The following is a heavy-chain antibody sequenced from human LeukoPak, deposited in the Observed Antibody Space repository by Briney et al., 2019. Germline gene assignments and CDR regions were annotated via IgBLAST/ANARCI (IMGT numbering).Heavy chain of an antibody. CDR3: ARDDYGGNRGLFDY. Sequence: ASVKVSCKASGYTFTSYDISWVRQAPGQGLEWMGWISGYNGNTDSAQKLQGRVTMTTDTSSNTAYMELRSLRSEDTAVYYCARDDYGGNRGLFDYWGQGTLVTVSS. V-gene: IGHV1-18*01. CDR2: ISGYNGNT. CDR1: GYTFTSYD. J-gene: IGHJ4*02. D-gene: IGHD4-23*01.